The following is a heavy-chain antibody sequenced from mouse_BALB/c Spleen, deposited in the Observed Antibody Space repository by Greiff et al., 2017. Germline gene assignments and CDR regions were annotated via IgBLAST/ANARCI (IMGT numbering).Heavy chain of an antibody. CDR3: ARGQSFDY. J-gene: IGHJ2*01. Sequence: DVKLVESGGGLVKPGGSLKLSCAASGFTFSSYAMSWVRQTPEKRLEWVASISSGSSTIYYADTVKGRFTISRDNPKNTLFLQMTSLRSEDTAMYYCARGQSFDYWGQGTTLTVSS. CDR1: GFTFSSYA. CDR2: ISSGSSTI. V-gene: IGHV5-17*02.